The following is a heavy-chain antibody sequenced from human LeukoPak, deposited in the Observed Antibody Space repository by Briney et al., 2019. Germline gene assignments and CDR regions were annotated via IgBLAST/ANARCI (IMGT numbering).Heavy chain of an antibody. D-gene: IGHD6-6*01. Sequence: GGSLRLSCAASGFTFSSYSMNWVRQAPGKGLEWVAVISYDGSNKYYADSVKGRFTISRDNSKNTLYLQMNSLRAEDTAVYYCARGSYSSSSSLDYWGRGTLVTVSS. CDR1: GFTFSSYS. J-gene: IGHJ4*02. CDR3: ARGSYSSSSSLDY. CDR2: ISYDGSNK. V-gene: IGHV3-30*03.